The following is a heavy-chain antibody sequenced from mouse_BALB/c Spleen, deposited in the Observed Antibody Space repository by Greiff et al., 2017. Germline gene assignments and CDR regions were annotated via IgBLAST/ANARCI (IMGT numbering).Heavy chain of an antibody. J-gene: IGHJ4*01. CDR2: IDPSDSET. D-gene: IGHD1-2*01. CDR3: ARSLLRLRYAMDY. Sequence: VQLQQSGPQLVRPGASVKISCKASGYSFTSYWMHWVKQRPGQGLEWIGMIDPSDSETRLNLKFKDKATLTVDKSSSTAYMQLSSPTSEDSAVYYCARSLLRLRYAMDYWGQGTSVTVSS. CDR1: GYSFTSYW. V-gene: IGHV1S127*01.